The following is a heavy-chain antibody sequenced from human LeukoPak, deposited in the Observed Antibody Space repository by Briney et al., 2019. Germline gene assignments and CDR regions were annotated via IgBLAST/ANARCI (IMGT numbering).Heavy chain of an antibody. CDR1: GYTFTTYG. CDR2: ISASKMNT. J-gene: IGHJ4*02. V-gene: IGHV1-18*01. Sequence: AAVTVSCKASGYTFTTYGISWVRQAPGQGLEWMGWISASKMNTKYAQHLQGRVTMTTDTFTSTAYMELRSMRSDDTAVYYCARDRSEFGDYGGFWGQGTLVTVSS. CDR3: ARDRSEFGDYGGF. D-gene: IGHD4-17*01.